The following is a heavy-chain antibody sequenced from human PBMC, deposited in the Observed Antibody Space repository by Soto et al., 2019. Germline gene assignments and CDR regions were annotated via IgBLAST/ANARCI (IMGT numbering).Heavy chain of an antibody. CDR3: ARGNWFDP. CDR1: GYTFITYD. V-gene: IGHV1-8*01. CDR2: VNPDSGKT. Sequence: QVQLVQSGAEVKKPGASVKVSCKASGYTFITYDINWVRQDTGQGLEWVGWVNPDSGKTDYARKFQGRVTMTRNTSISTVYMELSVLRSEDTAVYYCARGNWFDPWGQGTLVTVSS. J-gene: IGHJ5*02.